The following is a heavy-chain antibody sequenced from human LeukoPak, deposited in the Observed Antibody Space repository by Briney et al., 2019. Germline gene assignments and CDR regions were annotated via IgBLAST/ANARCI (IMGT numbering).Heavy chain of an antibody. CDR2: INPTGTGT. J-gene: IGHJ4*02. V-gene: IGHV1-46*01. CDR1: GYTFTNYY. Sequence: GASVKVSCKSSGYTFTNYYMHWARQAPGQGLEWMGLINPTGTGTNYAQKFRGRVTLTRDTSTTTVYMELSSLRSEDTAVYYCAREESGGYFDYWGQGSLVTVSS. CDR3: AREESGGYFDY. D-gene: IGHD2-8*02.